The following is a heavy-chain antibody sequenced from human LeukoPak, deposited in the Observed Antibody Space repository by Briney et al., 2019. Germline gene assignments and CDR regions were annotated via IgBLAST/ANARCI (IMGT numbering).Heavy chain of an antibody. V-gene: IGHV3-48*04. CDR1: GFTFSSYS. D-gene: IGHD1-1*01. J-gene: IGHJ4*02. CDR3: ARDLRGTWVY. Sequence: GGSLRLSCAASGFTFSSYSMNWVRQAPGKGLEWVSCISSSSSTIYYADSVKGRFTISRDNAKNSLYLQMNSLRAEDTAVYYCARDLRGTWVYWGQGTLVTVSS. CDR2: ISSSSSTI.